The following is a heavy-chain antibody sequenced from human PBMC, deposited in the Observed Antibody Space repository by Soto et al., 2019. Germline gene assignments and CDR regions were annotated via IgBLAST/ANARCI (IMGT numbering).Heavy chain of an antibody. CDR1: GYTLTELS. V-gene: IGHV1-24*01. D-gene: IGHD3-3*01. J-gene: IGHJ4*02. CDR3: ATGMLDYCVCWSGGAPRDYFDY. Sequence: ASVKVSCKVSGYTLTELSMHWVRQAPGKGLEWMGGFDPEDGETIYAQKFQGRVTMTEDTSTDTAYMELSSLRSEDTAVYYCATGMLDYCVCWSGGAPRDYFDYWGQGTLVTVSS. CDR2: FDPEDGET.